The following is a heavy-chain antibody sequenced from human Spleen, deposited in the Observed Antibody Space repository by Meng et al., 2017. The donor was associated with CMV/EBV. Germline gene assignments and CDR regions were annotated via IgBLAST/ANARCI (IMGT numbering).Heavy chain of an antibody. J-gene: IGHJ6*02. Sequence: SCAISGDSVSSNSAAWNWIRQSPSRGLEWLGRTYYRSKWYNDYAVSVKSRITINPDTSKNQFSLQLKSVTPEDTAVYDCSRERLLKTDYCMDVWGQGTTVTVSS. CDR3: SRERLLKTDYCMDV. V-gene: IGHV6-1*01. CDR2: TYYRSKWYN. CDR1: GDSVSSNSAA. D-gene: IGHD2-15*01.